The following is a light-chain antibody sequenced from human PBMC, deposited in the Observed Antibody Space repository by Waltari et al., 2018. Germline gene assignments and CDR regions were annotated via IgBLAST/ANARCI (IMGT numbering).Light chain of an antibody. J-gene: IGKJ2*01. CDR1: QSVLYSANKRNF. CDR3: QQYDSPPQT. CDR2: WPS. V-gene: IGKV4-1*01. Sequence: DIVITQYPDSLAVSLSERAPLTCRSSQSVLYSANKRNFLGWYQQKPGQAPKLLIYWPSTRETGVTDRFSGSGSGTDFTLTISTLQAEDVAIYYCQQYDSPPQTFGQGTKLEIK.